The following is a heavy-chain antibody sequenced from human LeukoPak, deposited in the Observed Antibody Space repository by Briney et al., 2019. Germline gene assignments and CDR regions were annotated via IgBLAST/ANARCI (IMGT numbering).Heavy chain of an antibody. CDR3: ASDRGDYGMDV. CDR2: IKQDGGEK. Sequence: GGSLRLSCTASGFTFDNYWMTWVRQPPGKGLEWVANIKQDGGEKYYVDSVKGRFTISRDNAKNSLYLQMNSLRAEDTAVYYCASDRGDYGMDVWGQGTTVTVSS. CDR1: GFTFDNYW. D-gene: IGHD3-10*01. J-gene: IGHJ6*02. V-gene: IGHV3-7*03.